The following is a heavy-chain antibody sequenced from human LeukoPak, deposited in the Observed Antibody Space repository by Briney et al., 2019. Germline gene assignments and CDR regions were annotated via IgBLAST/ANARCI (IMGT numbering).Heavy chain of an antibody. J-gene: IGHJ6*02. CDR1: GFTFSDYY. V-gene: IGHV3-11*01. D-gene: IGHD3-10*01. Sequence: GGSLRLSCAASGFTFSDYYMSWIRQAPGKGLEWVSYISSSGSTIYYADSVKGRFTISRDNAKNSLYLQMNSLRAEDTAVYYCARDYYYGSGSLRTYGMDVWGQGTTVTVSS. CDR3: ARDYYYGSGSLRTYGMDV. CDR2: ISSSGSTI.